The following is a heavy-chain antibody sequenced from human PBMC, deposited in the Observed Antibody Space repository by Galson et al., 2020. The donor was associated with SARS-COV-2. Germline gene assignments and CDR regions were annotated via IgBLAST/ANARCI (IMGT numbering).Heavy chain of an antibody. CDR3: ARLLARRVTGAGDY. CDR2: ISSSGSTM. D-gene: IGHD2-21*02. V-gene: IGHV3-11*01. Sequence: GGSLRLSCAASGFTYSDYYMSWIRQAPGRGLEWVSCISSSGSTMYYADSVKGRFTISRDNAKNSLYLQMNSLRAEDTAVYYCARLLARRVTGAGDYWGQGALVTVSS. J-gene: IGHJ4*02. CDR1: GFTYSDYY.